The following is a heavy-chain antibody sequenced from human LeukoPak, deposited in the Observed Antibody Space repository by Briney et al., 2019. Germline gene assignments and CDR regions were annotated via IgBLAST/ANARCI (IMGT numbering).Heavy chain of an antibody. CDR3: ARGRRYCSSTSCYWVNYYYYYMDV. CDR2: IKQDGSEK. J-gene: IGHJ6*03. V-gene: IGHV3-7*01. D-gene: IGHD2-2*01. CDR1: GFTFSSYW. Sequence: GGSLRLSCAASGFTFSSYWMSWVRQAPGKGLEWVANIKQDGSEKYYVDSVKGRFTISRDNAKNSLYLQMNSLRAEDTAVYYCARGRRYCSSTSCYWVNYYYYYMDVWGKGTTVTVSS.